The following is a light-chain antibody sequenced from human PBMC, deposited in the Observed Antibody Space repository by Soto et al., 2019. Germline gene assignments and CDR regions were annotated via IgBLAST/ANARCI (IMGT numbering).Light chain of an antibody. CDR1: QSISTN. CDR3: QQYNTWPPR. Sequence: EIVMTQSPATLSVSPGESATLSCRASQSISTNLAWYQQKPGQAPRLLISGASTRATGIPARFSGSGSGTEFTLTIGSLQSEDFAVYYCQQYNTWPPRFGPGTKIHI. J-gene: IGKJ3*01. CDR2: GAS. V-gene: IGKV3-15*01.